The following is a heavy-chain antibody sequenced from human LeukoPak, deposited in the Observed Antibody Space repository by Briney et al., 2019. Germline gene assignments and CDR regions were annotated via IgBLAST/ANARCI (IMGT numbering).Heavy chain of an antibody. Sequence: ASVKVSCKASGYTFTGYYMHWVRQASGQGLEWMGWINPNSGGKNYAQKFQGRVTVTRYTSISTAYMELSRLKSDDTAVYYCARAFGRLPTGAYWGQGTLVTVSS. D-gene: IGHD6-25*01. V-gene: IGHV1-2*02. J-gene: IGHJ4*02. CDR2: INPNSGGK. CDR3: ARAFGRLPTGAY. CDR1: GYTFTGYY.